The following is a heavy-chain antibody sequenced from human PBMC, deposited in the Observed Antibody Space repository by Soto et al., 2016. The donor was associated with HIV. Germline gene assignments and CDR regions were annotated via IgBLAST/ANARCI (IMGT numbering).Heavy chain of an antibody. CDR1: GFTFSSYS. V-gene: IGHV3-48*01. Sequence: EVQLVESGEAWYSLGSLRLSCAASGFTFSSYSMNWVRQAPGKGLEWVSYISHSSSTIYYADSVKGRFTISRDNAKNSLYLQMNSLRAEDTAVYYCARDRSPKAGTTIGYYYYYYMDVWGKGTTVTVSS. J-gene: IGHJ6*03. CDR3: ARDRSPKAGTTIGYYYYYYMDV. D-gene: IGHD1-1*01. CDR2: ISHSSSTI.